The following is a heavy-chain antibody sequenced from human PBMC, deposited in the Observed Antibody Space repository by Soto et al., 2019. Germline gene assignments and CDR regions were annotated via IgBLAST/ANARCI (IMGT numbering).Heavy chain of an antibody. CDR2: IYASGST. J-gene: IGHJ5*02. CDR1: GGSISSHY. V-gene: IGHV4-4*07. CDR3: AKAGGYEVQGSNWFGP. Sequence: SETLSLTCTVSGGSISSHYWSWIRQPAGKGLEWIGRIYASGSTNYNPSLKSRVTMSLGTSSNQFSLKLTSVTAADTAMYYCAKAGGYEVQGSNWFGPWGQGTLVTVPS. D-gene: IGHD5-12*01.